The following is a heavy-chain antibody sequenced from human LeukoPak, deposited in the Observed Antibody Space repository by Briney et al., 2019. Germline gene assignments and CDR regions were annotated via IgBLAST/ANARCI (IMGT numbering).Heavy chain of an antibody. V-gene: IGHV4-31*03. CDR3: ARATYDDGAYYFDS. D-gene: IGHD3-16*01. CDR2: ISHTGNT. J-gene: IGHJ4*02. Sequence: PSETLSLTCTVSGGSVSSGGNYWSWIRQHPGKGLEWIGYISHTGNTYYIPSLQSRLTMSVDTSENHFSLKLSSLTAADTAIYYCARATYDDGAYYFDSWGQGTLVTVSS. CDR1: GGSVSSGGNY.